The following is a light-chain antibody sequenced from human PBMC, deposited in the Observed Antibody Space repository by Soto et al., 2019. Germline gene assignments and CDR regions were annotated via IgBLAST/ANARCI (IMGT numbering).Light chain of an antibody. CDR1: HSVLYSSNNKNY. Sequence: DIVMTQSKASLAVSLGERATINFNAIHSVLYSSNNKNYLAWYQQKPGQPPKLLIYWASTRESGVPDRFSGSGSGTDFTLTISSLQAEDVAVYYCQQYYSTPRTFGQGSNVDI. CDR2: WAS. CDR3: QQYYSTPRT. J-gene: IGKJ1*01. V-gene: IGKV4-1*01.